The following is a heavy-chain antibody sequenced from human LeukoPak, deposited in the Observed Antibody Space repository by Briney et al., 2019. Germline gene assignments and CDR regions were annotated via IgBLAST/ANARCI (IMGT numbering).Heavy chain of an antibody. Sequence: SETLSLTCSVSGGSISSSSSYWGWIRQPPVKGLEWIGSIYYSGSSFDNPALKGRVTISVDTSKNQFSLKLSSVAAADTAVYYCARHRSGWLQSSFDYWGQGTLVTVSS. CDR1: GGSISSSSSY. D-gene: IGHD5-24*01. J-gene: IGHJ4*02. V-gene: IGHV4-39*01. CDR3: ARHRSGWLQSSFDY. CDR2: IYYSGSS.